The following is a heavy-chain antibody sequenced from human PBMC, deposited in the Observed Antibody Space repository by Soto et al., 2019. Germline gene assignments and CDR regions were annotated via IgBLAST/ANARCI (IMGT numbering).Heavy chain of an antibody. V-gene: IGHV3-33*01. D-gene: IGHD3-3*01. Sequence: QVQLVESGGGVVQPGTSLRLSCAASGFSFSSYAMHWVRQAPGKGLEWVAALWYDGSNQNYAESVKGRFIISRDNSKSTVYLQMNSLKAEDTAVYYCARDINDFWSGYLYWGQGTLVTVSS. CDR1: GFSFSSYA. CDR2: LWYDGSNQ. J-gene: IGHJ4*02. CDR3: ARDINDFWSGYLY.